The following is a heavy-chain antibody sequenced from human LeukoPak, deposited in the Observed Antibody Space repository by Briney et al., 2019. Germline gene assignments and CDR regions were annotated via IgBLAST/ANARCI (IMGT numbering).Heavy chain of an antibody. D-gene: IGHD2-2*01. V-gene: IGHV4-61*01. CDR2: IYYSGST. Sequence: SETLSLTCTVSGGSVSSGSYYWSWIRQPPGKGPEWIGYIYYSGSTNYNPSLKSRVTISVDTSKNQFSLKLSSVTAADTAVYYCAREVVPAATVDYWGQGTLVTVSS. J-gene: IGHJ4*02. CDR3: AREVVPAATVDY. CDR1: GGSVSSGSYY.